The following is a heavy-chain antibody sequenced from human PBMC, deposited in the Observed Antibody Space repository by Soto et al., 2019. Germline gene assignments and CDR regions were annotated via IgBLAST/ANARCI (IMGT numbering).Heavy chain of an antibody. Sequence: QVQLVESGGGVVQPGTSLRLSCAASGFTFSRTAMHWVRQAPGKGLEWVAVTAYDESRKFYADSVKGRFIIARDNAENPVYLQMNSLRVGHTAVYYCARDIVMRPDSSGYLDDWGRGTLVTVSS. CDR1: GFTFSRTA. J-gene: IGHJ4*02. CDR2: TAYDESRK. D-gene: IGHD3-22*01. CDR3: ARDIVMRPDSSGYLDD. V-gene: IGHV3-30-3*01.